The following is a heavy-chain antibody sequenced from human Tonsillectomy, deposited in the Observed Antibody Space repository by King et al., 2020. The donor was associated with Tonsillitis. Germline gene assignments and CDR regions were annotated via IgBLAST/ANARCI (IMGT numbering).Heavy chain of an antibody. CDR3: ARHIGGSSWADP. CDR2: IYYIGNT. J-gene: IGHJ5*02. V-gene: IGHV4-39*01. D-gene: IGHD1-26*01. Sequence: LQLQESGPGLVKPSETLSLTCTVSGGSLSTNYYYWAWIRQPPGKGLEWIGSIYYIGNTYYSPSLKSRVTISVDTSRNQFSLKLTSVTAADTAVYYCARHIGGSSWADPWGQGTLVMVSS. CDR1: GGSLSTNYYY.